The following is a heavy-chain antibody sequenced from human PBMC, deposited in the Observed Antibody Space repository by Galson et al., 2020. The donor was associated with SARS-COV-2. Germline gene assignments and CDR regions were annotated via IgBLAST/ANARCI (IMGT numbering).Heavy chain of an antibody. V-gene: IGHV3-30*04. CDR2: ISYDGSNK. Sequence: GGSLRLSCAASGFTFSSYAMHWVRQAPGKGLEWVAVISYDGSNKYYADSVKGRFTIFRDNSKNTLYLQMNSLRAEDTAVYYCARAGGDYMDVWGKGTTVTVSS. D-gene: IGHD2-8*02. CDR1: GFTFSSYA. J-gene: IGHJ6*03. CDR3: ARAGGDYMDV.